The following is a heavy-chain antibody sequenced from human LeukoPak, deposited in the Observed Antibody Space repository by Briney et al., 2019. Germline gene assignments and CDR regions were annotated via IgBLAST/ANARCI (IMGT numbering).Heavy chain of an antibody. V-gene: IGHV4-39*01. Sequence: PSETLSLTCTVSGDSINSATYCWGWIRQPPGKDLEWIGTICHSGNTYYNPSLKSRVTVSVDTSKSQLSQRLNSVTAADTSVYYCARYCNAGACSMFKTFDVWGQGTMVTVSS. CDR3: ARYCNAGACSMFKTFDV. D-gene: IGHD2-15*01. J-gene: IGHJ3*01. CDR2: ICHSGNT. CDR1: GDSINSATYC.